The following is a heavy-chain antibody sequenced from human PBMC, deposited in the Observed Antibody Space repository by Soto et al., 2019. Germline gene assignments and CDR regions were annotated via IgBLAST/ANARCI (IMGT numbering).Heavy chain of an antibody. CDR1: GFTFSSYG. V-gene: IGHV3-33*01. D-gene: IGHD3-3*01. J-gene: IGHJ6*02. CDR2: IWYDGSNK. CDR3: ARTLASRDDFWSGQIPPSYYYYGMDV. Sequence: QVQLVESGGGVVQPGRSLRLSCAASGFTFSSYGMHWVRQAPGKGLEWVAVIWYDGSNKYYADSVKGRFTISRDNSKNTLYLQMNSLRAEDTAVYYCARTLASRDDFWSGQIPPSYYYYGMDVWGQGTTVTVSS.